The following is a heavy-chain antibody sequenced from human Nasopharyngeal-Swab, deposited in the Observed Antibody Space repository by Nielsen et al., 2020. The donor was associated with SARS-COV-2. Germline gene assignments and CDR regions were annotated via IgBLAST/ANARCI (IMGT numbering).Heavy chain of an antibody. CDR3: ARGREAAAGHFDY. D-gene: IGHD6-13*01. CDR2: INPNSGGT. Sequence: ASVKVSCKASGYTFTGYYMHWVRQAPGQGLEWMGRINPNSGGTNYAQKSQGRVTMTRDTSISTAYMELSRLRSYDTAVYYCARGREAAAGHFDYWGQGTLVTVSS. CDR1: GYTFTGYY. V-gene: IGHV1-2*06. J-gene: IGHJ4*02.